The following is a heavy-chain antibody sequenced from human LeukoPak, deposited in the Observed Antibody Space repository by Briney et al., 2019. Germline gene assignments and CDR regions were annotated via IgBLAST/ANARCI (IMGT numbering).Heavy chain of an antibody. CDR3: ARGPPGGQFDP. CDR2: IYHSGTT. CDR1: GDSISTYY. J-gene: IGHJ5*02. V-gene: IGHV4-59*08. D-gene: IGHD3-10*01. Sequence: SETLSLTCTVSGDSISTYYWSWIRQPPGKGLDWIAYIYHSGTTNYNPSLKSRVTISEDTSKNQVSLNLTSVTAADTAVYYCARGPPGGQFDPWGQGTLVTVSS.